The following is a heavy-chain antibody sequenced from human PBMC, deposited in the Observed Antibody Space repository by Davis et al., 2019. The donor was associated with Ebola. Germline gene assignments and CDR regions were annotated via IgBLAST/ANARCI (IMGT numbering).Heavy chain of an antibody. CDR3: ARDQNGAAADLGAGAFDI. D-gene: IGHD6-13*01. V-gene: IGHV3-33*01. CDR1: GFTFSSYG. J-gene: IGHJ3*02. Sequence: PGGSLRLSCAASGFTFSSYGMHWVRQAPGKGLEWVAVIWYDGSNKYYADSVKGRFTISRDNSKNTLYLQMNSLRAEDTAVYYCARDQNGAAADLGAGAFDIWGQGTMVTVSS. CDR2: IWYDGSNK.